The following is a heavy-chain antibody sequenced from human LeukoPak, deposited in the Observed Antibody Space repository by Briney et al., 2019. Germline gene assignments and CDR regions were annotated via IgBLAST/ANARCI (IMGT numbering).Heavy chain of an antibody. CDR3: ARVSGDSSGYFWVEGAFDI. CDR2: IYYSGST. V-gene: IGHV4-39*07. Sequence: SETLSLTCTVSGGSISSSSYYWGWIRQPPGNGLEWIGSIYYSGSTYYNPSLKSRVTISVDTSKNQFSLKLSSVTAADTAVYYCARVSGDSSGYFWVEGAFDIWGQGTMVTVSS. J-gene: IGHJ3*02. CDR1: GGSISSSSYY. D-gene: IGHD3-22*01.